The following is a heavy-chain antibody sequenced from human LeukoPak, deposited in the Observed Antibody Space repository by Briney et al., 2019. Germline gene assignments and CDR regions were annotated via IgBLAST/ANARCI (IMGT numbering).Heavy chain of an antibody. V-gene: IGHV1-18*01. CDR2: ISAYNGNT. J-gene: IGHJ5*02. Sequence: ASVKVSCKASGYTFTSYGISWVRQAPGQGLEWMGWISAYNGNTNYAQKFQERFTFTRDMSTNTAYMELSGLRSEDTAVYYCAADSGYLWGQGTLVIVSS. CDR1: GYTFTSYG. CDR3: AADSGYL.